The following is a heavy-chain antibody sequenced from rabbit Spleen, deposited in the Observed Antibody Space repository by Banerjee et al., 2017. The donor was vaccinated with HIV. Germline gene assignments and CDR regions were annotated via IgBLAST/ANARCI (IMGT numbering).Heavy chain of an antibody. V-gene: IGHV1S45*01. Sequence: QQQVVESGGGLVKPGASLTLSCKASGLDFSVGDVMCWVRQAPGKGLEWIGCINIITNRAVYANWASGRFTFSKTSSTTVTLQMTSLTAADTATYFCARRDTGAYAGYDLWGQGTLVTVS. D-gene: IGHD7-1*01. CDR2: INIITNRA. CDR3: ARRDTGAYAGYDL. J-gene: IGHJ6*01. CDR1: GLDFSVGDV.